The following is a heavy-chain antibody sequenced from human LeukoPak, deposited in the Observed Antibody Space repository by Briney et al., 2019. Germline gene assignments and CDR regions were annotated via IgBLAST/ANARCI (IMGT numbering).Heavy chain of an antibody. CDR3: ARETPYSSGFHYFDY. V-gene: IGHV3-30*02. Sequence: QSGGSLRLSCAASGFTFSSYGMHWVRQAPGKGLEWVAFIRYDGSNKYYADSVKGRFTISRDNSKNTLYLQMNSLRAEDTAVYYCARETPYSSGFHYFDYWGQGTLVTVSS. CDR2: IRYDGSNK. CDR1: GFTFSSYG. D-gene: IGHD6-19*01. J-gene: IGHJ4*02.